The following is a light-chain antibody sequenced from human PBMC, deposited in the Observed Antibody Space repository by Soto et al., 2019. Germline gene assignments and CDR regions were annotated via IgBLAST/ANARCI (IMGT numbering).Light chain of an antibody. CDR3: SAWDDSLHVWL. CDR1: DSNVGSTA. J-gene: IGLJ3*02. Sequence: QSVLTQPPSASGAPGQRVTISCSGSDSNVGSTAVNWYQQVPGTAPKLLIFINNQRPSGVPDRFSGSKSGTSASLAISGLRAEDEADYYCSAWDDSLHVWLFGGRTKVTVL. CDR2: INN. V-gene: IGLV1-44*01.